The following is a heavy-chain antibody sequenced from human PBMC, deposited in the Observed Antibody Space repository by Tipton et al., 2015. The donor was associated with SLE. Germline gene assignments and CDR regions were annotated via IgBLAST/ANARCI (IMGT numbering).Heavy chain of an antibody. CDR2: INHSGST. Sequence: TLSLTCTVSGGSISSGGYYWSWIRQPPGKGLEWIGEINHSGSTNYNPSLKSRVTISVDTSKNQFSLKLSSVTAADTAVYYCASPGGEKDAFDIWGQGTMVTVSS. J-gene: IGHJ3*02. CDR1: GGSISSGGYY. V-gene: IGHV4-39*01. CDR3: ASPGGEKDAFDI. D-gene: IGHD3-10*01.